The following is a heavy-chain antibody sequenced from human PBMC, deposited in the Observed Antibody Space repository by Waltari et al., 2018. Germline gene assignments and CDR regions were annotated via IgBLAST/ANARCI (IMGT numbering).Heavy chain of an antibody. CDR1: GGTFSSYA. D-gene: IGHD6-13*01. Sequence: QVQLVQSGAEVKKPGSSVKVSCKASGGTFSSYAISWVRQAPGQGLEWMGGIIPILGTANYAQKFQGRVTITADEATSTAYMELSSLRSEDTAVYYCARGHLIAAKKTNWFDPWGQGTLVTVSS. J-gene: IGHJ5*02. V-gene: IGHV1-69*13. CDR3: ARGHLIAAKKTNWFDP. CDR2: IIPILGTA.